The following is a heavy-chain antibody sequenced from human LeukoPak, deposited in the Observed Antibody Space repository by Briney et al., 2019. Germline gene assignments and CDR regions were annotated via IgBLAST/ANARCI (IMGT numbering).Heavy chain of an antibody. V-gene: IGHV3-48*03. J-gene: IGHJ5*02. CDR2: ITSSGNTM. CDR1: GFTFSSYE. CDR3: ARLRSKYWFDP. Sequence: GGSLRLSCAASGFTFSSYEMNWVRQAPGKGLEWVSFITSSGNTMYYADSVKARFTISRDNAKNSLYLQMNSLRADDTAVYYCARLRSKYWFDPWGQGTLVTVSS. D-gene: IGHD4-11*01.